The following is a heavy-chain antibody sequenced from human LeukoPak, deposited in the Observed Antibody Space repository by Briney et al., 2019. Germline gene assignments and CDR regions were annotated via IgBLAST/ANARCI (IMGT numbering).Heavy chain of an antibody. CDR1: GGSISSGGYS. CDR2: IYHSGST. Sequence: PSETLSLTCAVSGGSISSGGYSWSWIRQPPGKGLEWIGYIYHSGSTYYNPSLKSRVTISVDRSKNQFSLKLSSVTAADTAVYYCARGYCSGGSCYPFDYWSQGTLVTVSS. V-gene: IGHV4-30-2*01. J-gene: IGHJ4*02. CDR3: ARGYCSGGSCYPFDY. D-gene: IGHD2-15*01.